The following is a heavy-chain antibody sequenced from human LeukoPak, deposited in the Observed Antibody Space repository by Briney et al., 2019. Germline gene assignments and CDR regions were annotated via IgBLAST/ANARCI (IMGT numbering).Heavy chain of an antibody. CDR3: ARDGTWGGSFSDY. CDR1: GGSIISYY. D-gene: IGHD1-26*01. CDR2: IYTSGTT. V-gene: IGHV4-4*07. Sequence: KPSETLSLTCTVSGGSIISYYWSWIRQPAGKGLEWIGRIYTSGTTNYNPSLKSRVTMSVDTSKNQFSLNLSSVTAADTAVYYCARDGTWGGSFSDYWGQGTLVTVSS. J-gene: IGHJ4*02.